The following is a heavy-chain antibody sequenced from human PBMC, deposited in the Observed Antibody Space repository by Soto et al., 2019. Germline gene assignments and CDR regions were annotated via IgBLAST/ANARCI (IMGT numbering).Heavy chain of an antibody. Sequence: GGSLRLSCAVSGFTFSSYDMHWVRLATGKGLEWVSAIGTAGDTYYPGSVKGRFTISRENAKNSLYLQMNSLRAGDTAVYYCARGGSRDKASFDYWGQGTLVTVSS. J-gene: IGHJ4*02. CDR3: ARGGSRDKASFDY. V-gene: IGHV3-13*01. D-gene: IGHD2-2*01. CDR1: GFTFSSYD. CDR2: IGTAGDT.